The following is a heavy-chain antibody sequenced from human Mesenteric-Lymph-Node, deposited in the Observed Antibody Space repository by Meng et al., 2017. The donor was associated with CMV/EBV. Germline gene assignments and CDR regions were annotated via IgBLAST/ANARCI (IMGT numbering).Heavy chain of an antibody. CDR2: INHSGST. Sequence: SETLSLTCAVYGGSFSGYYWSWIRQPPGKGLEWIGEINHSGSTNYNPSLKSRVTISVDTSKNQFSLKLSSVTAADTAVYYCARVDCSSTSCYYYYGMDVWGQGTTVTVS. V-gene: IGHV4-34*01. CDR1: GGSFSGYY. D-gene: IGHD2-2*01. CDR3: ARVDCSSTSCYYYYGMDV. J-gene: IGHJ6*02.